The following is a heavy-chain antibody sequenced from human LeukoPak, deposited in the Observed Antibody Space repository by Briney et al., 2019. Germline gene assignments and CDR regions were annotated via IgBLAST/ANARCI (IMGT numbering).Heavy chain of an antibody. CDR3: ARHRVLRYFDWLSYFDY. J-gene: IGHJ4*02. CDR2: IEKDGSEA. CDR1: GFTLSHYW. V-gene: IGHV3-7*01. Sequence: AGGSLRLSCTASGFTLSHYWMTWVRQAPGKGLEWVAKIEKDGSEAYYVDSVKGRFTISRDNAKNSLYLQMNSLRAEDTAVYYCARHRVLRYFDWLSYFDYWGQGTLVTVSS. D-gene: IGHD3-9*01.